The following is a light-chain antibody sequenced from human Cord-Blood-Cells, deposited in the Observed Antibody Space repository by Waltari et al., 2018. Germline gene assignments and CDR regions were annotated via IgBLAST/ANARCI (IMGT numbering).Light chain of an antibody. Sequence: EIVMTQSPAPLSVSPGERDTLSCRASQSVSSNLAWYQQKPGQAPRLLIYGASTRATGIPARFSGSGSGTEFTLTISSLQSEDFAVYYCQQYNNWPRTFGQGTKVEIK. J-gene: IGKJ1*01. V-gene: IGKV3D-15*01. CDR3: QQYNNWPRT. CDR1: QSVSSN. CDR2: GAS.